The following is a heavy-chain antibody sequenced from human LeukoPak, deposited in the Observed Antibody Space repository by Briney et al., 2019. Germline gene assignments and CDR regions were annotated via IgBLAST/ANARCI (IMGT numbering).Heavy chain of an antibody. V-gene: IGHV3-66*01. Sequence: GGSLRLSRAASGFTLSSYWMSWVRQAPGRGLEWVSVIYSGGSTYYADSVKGRFTISRDNSKNTLYLQMNSLRAEDTAVYYCARDLTGWFDPWGQGTLVTVSS. CDR3: ARDLTGWFDP. CDR2: IYSGGST. J-gene: IGHJ5*02. CDR1: GFTLSSYW.